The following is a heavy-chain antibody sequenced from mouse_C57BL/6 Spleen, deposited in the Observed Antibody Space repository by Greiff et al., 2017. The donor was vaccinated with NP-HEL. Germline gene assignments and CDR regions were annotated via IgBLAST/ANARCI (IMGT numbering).Heavy chain of an antibody. CDR3: ARNDYLAWFAY. Sequence: EVQLQQSGPELVKPGASVKISCKASGYTFTDYYMNWVKQSHGKSLEWIGDINPNNGGTSYNQKFKGKAKLTVDKSSSTAYMELRSLTSEDSAVYYCARNDYLAWFAYWGQGTLVTVSA. CDR2: INPNNGGT. D-gene: IGHD2-4*01. V-gene: IGHV1-26*01. J-gene: IGHJ3*01. CDR1: GYTFTDYY.